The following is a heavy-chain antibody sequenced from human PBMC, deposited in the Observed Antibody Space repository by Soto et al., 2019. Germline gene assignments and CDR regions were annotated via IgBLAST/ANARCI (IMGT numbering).Heavy chain of an antibody. V-gene: IGHV2-5*01. CDR2: IYWNDDK. CDR1: GFSLSTSGVG. Sequence: QITLKESGPTLVNPTQTLTLTCTFSGFSLSTSGVGVGWIRQPPGKALEWLALIYWNDDKRYSPSLKSRLTITKDTSKNQVVLTMTNMDPVDTATYYCAHSTMGTILTGYYMGGGFDYWGQGTLVTVSS. D-gene: IGHD3-9*01. J-gene: IGHJ4*02. CDR3: AHSTMGTILTGYYMGGGFDY.